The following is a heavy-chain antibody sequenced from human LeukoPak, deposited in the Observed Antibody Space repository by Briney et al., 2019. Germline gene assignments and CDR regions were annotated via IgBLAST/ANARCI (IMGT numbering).Heavy chain of an antibody. CDR1: GFTFSTYA. V-gene: IGHV3-64*01. CDR2: ISTNGDGT. CDR3: ARYSGSCYNS. J-gene: IGHJ4*02. Sequence: SGGSLRLSCAASGFTFSTYAMHWVRQGPGKRLEYVAAISTNGDGTYYANSVRGRFTISRDNSKNTLYLQMGSLRAEDMAVYYCARYSGSCYNSWGQGTLATVSS. D-gene: IGHD2-15*01.